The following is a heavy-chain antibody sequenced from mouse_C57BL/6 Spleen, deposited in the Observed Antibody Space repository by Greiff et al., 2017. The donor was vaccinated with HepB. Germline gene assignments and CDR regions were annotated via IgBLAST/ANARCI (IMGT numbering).Heavy chain of an antibody. CDR1: GYAFSSSW. D-gene: IGHD1-1*01. J-gene: IGHJ3*01. Sequence: QVQLKQSGPELVKPGASVKISCKASGYAFSSSWMNWVKQRPGKGLEWIGRIYPGDGDTNYNGKFKGKATLTADKSSSTAYMQLSSLTSEDSAVYFCAPSSYEGFAYWGQGTLVTVSA. V-gene: IGHV1-82*01. CDR3: APSSYEGFAY. CDR2: IYPGDGDT.